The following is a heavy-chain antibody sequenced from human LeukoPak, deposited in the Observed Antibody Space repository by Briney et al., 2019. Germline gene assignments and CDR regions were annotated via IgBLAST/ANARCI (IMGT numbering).Heavy chain of an antibody. Sequence: SVKVSCKASGGTFSSYTISWVRQAPGQGLEWMGRIIPILGIANYAQKFQGRVTITANKSTSTAYMELSSLRSEDTAVYYCARALWYMTTVTYNRFDPWGQGTLVTVSS. V-gene: IGHV1-69*02. CDR3: ARALWYMTTVTYNRFDP. D-gene: IGHD4-11*01. CDR2: IIPILGIA. J-gene: IGHJ5*02. CDR1: GGTFSSYT.